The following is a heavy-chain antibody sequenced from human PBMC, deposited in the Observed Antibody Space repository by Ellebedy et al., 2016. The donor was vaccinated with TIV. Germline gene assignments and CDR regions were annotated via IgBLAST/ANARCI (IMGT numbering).Heavy chain of an antibody. CDR1: GFTFNTHA. J-gene: IGHJ4*02. Sequence: GESLKISCGASGFTFNTHAMHWVRQAPGKGLEWVTFVTSDGQRKDYADYVQGRFTISRDNSKNTLYLQMNDLRVEDTAVYYCVTEGHWGFAENWGQGTLVAVSS. CDR3: VTEGHWGFAEN. V-gene: IGHV3-30*04. D-gene: IGHD3-16*01. CDR2: VTSDGQRK.